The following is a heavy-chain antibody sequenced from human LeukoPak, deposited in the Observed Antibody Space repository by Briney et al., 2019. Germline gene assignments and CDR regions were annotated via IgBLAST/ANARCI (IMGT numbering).Heavy chain of an antibody. Sequence: ASVTVSCKASGYTFTSYGISWVRQAPGQGLEWMGWISAYNGNANYAQKLQGRVTMTTDTSTSTAYMELRSLRSDDTAVYYCARDTETYYYDSSGYYYAFDIWGQGTMVTVSS. CDR2: ISAYNGNA. D-gene: IGHD3-22*01. CDR1: GYTFTSYG. J-gene: IGHJ3*02. V-gene: IGHV1-18*01. CDR3: ARDTETYYYDSSGYYYAFDI.